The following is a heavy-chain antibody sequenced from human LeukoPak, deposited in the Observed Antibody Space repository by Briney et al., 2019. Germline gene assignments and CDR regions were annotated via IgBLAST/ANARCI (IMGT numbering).Heavy chain of an antibody. V-gene: IGHV4-34*01. Sequence: SETLSLTCAVYGGSFSGYYWSWIRQPPGKGLEWIGEINHSGSTNYNPSLKSRVTISVDTSKNQFSLKLSSVTAADTAVYYCARGLDDYVWGSYRYSYDYWGQGTLVTVSS. CDR3: ARGLDDYVWGSYRYSYDY. D-gene: IGHD3-16*02. CDR1: GGSFSGYY. J-gene: IGHJ4*02. CDR2: INHSGST.